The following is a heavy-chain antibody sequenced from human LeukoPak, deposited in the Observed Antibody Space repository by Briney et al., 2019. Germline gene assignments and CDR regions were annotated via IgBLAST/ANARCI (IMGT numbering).Heavy chain of an antibody. CDR1: GGSFSGYY. J-gene: IGHJ4*02. CDR2: INHSGST. CDR3: ARDSGSSSFDY. Sequence: SETLSLTCAVYGGSFSGYYWSWIRQPPGKGLEWIGEINHSGSTNYNPSLKSRVTISVDTSKNQFSLKLSSVTAADTAVYYCARDSGSSSFDYWGQGTLVTVSS. D-gene: IGHD1-26*01. V-gene: IGHV4-34*01.